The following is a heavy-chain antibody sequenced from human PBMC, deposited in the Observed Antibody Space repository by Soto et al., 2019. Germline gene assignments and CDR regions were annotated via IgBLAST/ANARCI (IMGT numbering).Heavy chain of an antibody. J-gene: IGHJ6*02. D-gene: IGHD2-2*01. V-gene: IGHV3-66*01. Sequence: EVQLVESGGGLVQPGGSLRLSCAASGLTVSSNYMSWVRQAPGKGLEWVSVVYSGGSTYYADSVKGRFIISRDNYKNTLYLQMDSLRVKDTAVYYCARDSSLHQPLFYGMDVWGQGTTVTVSS. CDR2: VYSGGST. CDR3: ARDSSLHQPLFYGMDV. CDR1: GLTVSSNY.